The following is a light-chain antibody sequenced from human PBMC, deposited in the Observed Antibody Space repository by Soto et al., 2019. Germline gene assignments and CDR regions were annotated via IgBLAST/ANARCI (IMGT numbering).Light chain of an antibody. V-gene: IGKV3-20*01. CDR3: QQYGSSPIT. Sequence: EIVMTQSPATLSVSPGDRATLSCRASQSINNNLAWYQQKPGQAPRLLIHGASTRATGIPDRFSGSGSGTDFTLTISRLEPEDFAVYYCQQYGSSPITFGQGTRLEIK. CDR1: QSINNN. J-gene: IGKJ5*01. CDR2: GAS.